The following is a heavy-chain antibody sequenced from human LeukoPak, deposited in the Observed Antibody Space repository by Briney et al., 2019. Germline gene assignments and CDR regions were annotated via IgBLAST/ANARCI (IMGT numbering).Heavy chain of an antibody. D-gene: IGHD3-10*01. V-gene: IGHV4-34*01. J-gene: IGHJ4*02. CDR2: INHSEST. CDR3: AIPYYGSGSTDD. CDR1: GGSFSGYY. Sequence: SETLSLTCAVYGGSFSGYYWSWIRQPPGKGLEWIGEINHSESTNYNPSLKSRVTISVDTSKNQFSLKLSSVTAADTAVYYCAIPYYGSGSTDDWGQGTLVTVSS.